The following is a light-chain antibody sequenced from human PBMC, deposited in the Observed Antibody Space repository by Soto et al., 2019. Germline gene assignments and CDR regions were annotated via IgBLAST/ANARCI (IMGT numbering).Light chain of an antibody. CDR3: HRHETYPLA. CDR2: RAS. J-gene: IGKJ4*01. CDR1: RDIGTW. V-gene: IGKV1-5*03. Sequence: TQMTQSPSTLSASVGDSVSITCRASRDIGTWLAWFQQKPGRAPNLLIYRASTLARGVPSRFSGSGSGTEFTLTISSLQPDDFAPYYCHRHETYPLAFGGGPKVDI.